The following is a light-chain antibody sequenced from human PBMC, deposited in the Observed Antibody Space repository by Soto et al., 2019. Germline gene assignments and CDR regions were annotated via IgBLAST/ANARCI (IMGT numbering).Light chain of an antibody. J-gene: IGKJ3*01. CDR2: GAS. CDR1: QSVSSSY. CDR3: QQYGSSPRT. Sequence: EIVLTQSPGTLSLSPGERATLSCRASQSVSSSYLAWYQQKPGQAPRLLIYGASSRATGIPDRFVGSGSGTDFTLIISRLEPEDFAVYYCQQYGSSPRTFGPGTKVDIK. V-gene: IGKV3-20*01.